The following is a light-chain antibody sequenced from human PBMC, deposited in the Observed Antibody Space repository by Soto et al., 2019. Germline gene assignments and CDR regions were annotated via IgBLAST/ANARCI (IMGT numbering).Light chain of an antibody. J-gene: IGKJ3*01. Sequence: DIQMTQSPSSLSASVGDRVTITCLASHDIGNYLNWYQQKPVKAPKLLIYYASNLETGVSSRFSGSGSGTDFTFTISSLQPEDIETYFCQQYENLPRFIFGPGTKVDIK. CDR1: HDIGNY. V-gene: IGKV1-33*01. CDR2: YAS. CDR3: QQYENLPRFI.